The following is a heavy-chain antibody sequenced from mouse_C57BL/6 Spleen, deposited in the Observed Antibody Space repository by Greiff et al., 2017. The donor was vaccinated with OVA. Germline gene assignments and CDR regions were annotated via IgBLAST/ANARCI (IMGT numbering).Heavy chain of an antibody. CDR2: ISSGSSTI. CDR3: ASDGRGFAY. J-gene: IGHJ3*01. CDR1: GFTFSDYG. V-gene: IGHV5-17*01. D-gene: IGHD2-3*01. Sequence: EVKLMESGGGLVKPGGSLKLSCAASGFTFSDYGMHWVRQAPEKGLEWVAYISSGSSTIYYADTVKGRFTISRDNAKNTLFLQMTSLRSEDTAMYYCASDGRGFAYWGQGTLVTVSA.